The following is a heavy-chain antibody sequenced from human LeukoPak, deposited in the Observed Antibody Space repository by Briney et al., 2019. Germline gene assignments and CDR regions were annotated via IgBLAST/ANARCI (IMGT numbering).Heavy chain of an antibody. J-gene: IGHJ4*02. CDR1: GFTFSSYA. CDR2: ISPSSGT. Sequence: GGSLRLSCAASGFTFSSYAMRWVRQAPGEGLEWVSAISPSSGTFYADSVKGRFTISRDNFKNTLYLQMNSLRAEDTAVYYCARPQSSSGYYWPFDDWGQGTLVTVSS. CDR3: ARPQSSSGYYWPFDD. V-gene: IGHV3-23*01. D-gene: IGHD3-22*01.